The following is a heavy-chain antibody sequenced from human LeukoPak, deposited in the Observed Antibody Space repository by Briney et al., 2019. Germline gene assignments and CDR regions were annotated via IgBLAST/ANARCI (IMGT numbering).Heavy chain of an antibody. CDR1: SGSISSYY. Sequence: SETLSLTCTVSSGSISSYYWSWIRQPPGKGLEWIGYIYYSGSTNYNPSLKSRVTISVDTSKNQFSLKLSSVTAADTAVYYCARDAGSGVGAFDIWGQGTMVTVSS. V-gene: IGHV4-59*01. J-gene: IGHJ3*02. CDR3: ARDAGSGVGAFDI. CDR2: IYYSGST. D-gene: IGHD3-10*01.